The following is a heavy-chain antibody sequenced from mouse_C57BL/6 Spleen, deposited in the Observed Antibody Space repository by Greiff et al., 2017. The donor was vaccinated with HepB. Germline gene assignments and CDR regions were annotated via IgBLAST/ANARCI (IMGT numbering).Heavy chain of an antibody. CDR2: IDPETGGT. CDR1: GYTFTDYE. CDR3: TGGGNYWFAY. D-gene: IGHD2-1*01. V-gene: IGHV1-15*01. J-gene: IGHJ3*01. Sequence: VQRVESGAELVRPGASVTLSCKASGYTFTDYEMHWVKQTPVHGLEWIGAIDPETGGTAYNQKFKGKAILTADKSSSTAYMELRSLTSEDSAVYYCTGGGNYWFAYWGQGTLVTVSA.